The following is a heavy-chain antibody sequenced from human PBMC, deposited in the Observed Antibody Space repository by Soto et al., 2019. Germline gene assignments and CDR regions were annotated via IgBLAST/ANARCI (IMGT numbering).Heavy chain of an antibody. CDR3: ARDGNTATTHYYHMDL. D-gene: IGHD1-7*01. Sequence: PGGSLRLSCAASRFSIIRHGLYRVRQAPGKGPEWVALISYDGTSTFYADSVKGRFTISRDNSKNTLYLQMTSLRADDTAVYFCARDGNTATTHYYHMDLWGKGTTVPVSS. CDR1: RFSIIRHG. V-gene: IGHV3-33*05. CDR2: ISYDGTST. J-gene: IGHJ6*03.